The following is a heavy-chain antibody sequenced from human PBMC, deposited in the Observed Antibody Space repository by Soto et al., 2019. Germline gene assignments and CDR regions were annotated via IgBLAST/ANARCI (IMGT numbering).Heavy chain of an antibody. CDR2: IKQEGSEK. CDR1: GFTFSSYW. V-gene: IGHV3-7*05. Sequence: EVQLVEAGGGLVQPGGSLRLSCAASGFTFSSYWMSWVRQAPGKGLEWVANIKQEGSEKYYVDSVKGRFTISRDNAKNSLYLQMNSLTAEDTAVYYCARVRYSSGWLYFDYWGQGTLVTVSS. J-gene: IGHJ4*02. D-gene: IGHD6-19*01. CDR3: ARVRYSSGWLYFDY.